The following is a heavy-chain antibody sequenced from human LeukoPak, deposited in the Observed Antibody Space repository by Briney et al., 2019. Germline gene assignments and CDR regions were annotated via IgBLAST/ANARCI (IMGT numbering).Heavy chain of an antibody. J-gene: IGHJ4*02. CDR1: GFTFSSYT. V-gene: IGHV4-34*01. Sequence: GSLRLSCAASGFTFSSYTMNWVRQPPGKGLEWIGEINHSGSTNYNPSLKSRVTISVDTSKNQFSLKLSSVTAADTAVYYCARAIAARPPGYWGQGTLVTVSS. CDR2: INHSGST. D-gene: IGHD6-6*01. CDR3: ARAIAARPPGY.